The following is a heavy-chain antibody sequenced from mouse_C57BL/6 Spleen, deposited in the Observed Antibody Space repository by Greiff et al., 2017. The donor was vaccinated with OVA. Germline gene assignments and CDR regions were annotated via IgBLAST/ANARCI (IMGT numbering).Heavy chain of an antibody. J-gene: IGHJ1*03. V-gene: IGHV1-69*01. CDR3: ARGGYGSSPGRMDV. Sequence: QVQLQQPGAELVMPGASVKLSCKASGYTFTSYWMHWVKPRPGQGLEWIGEIDPSDSYTNYNQKFKGKSTLTVDKSSSTAYMQLSSLTSEDSAVYYCARGGYGSSPGRMDVWGTGTTVTVSS. CDR2: IDPSDSYT. D-gene: IGHD1-1*01. CDR1: GYTFTSYW.